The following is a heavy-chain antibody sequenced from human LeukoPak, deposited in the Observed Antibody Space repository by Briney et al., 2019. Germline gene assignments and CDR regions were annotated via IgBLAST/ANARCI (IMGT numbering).Heavy chain of an antibody. D-gene: IGHD6-25*01. Sequence: TSETLSLTCTVSGGSISSYYWSSIRQPPGKGLEWIGYIYYSGSTNYNPSLKSRVTISVDTSKNQFSLKLSSVTAADTAVYYCARQGGGFWYFDLWGRGTLVTVSS. CDR3: ARQGGGFWYFDL. J-gene: IGHJ2*01. CDR1: GGSISSYY. CDR2: IYYSGST. V-gene: IGHV4-59*08.